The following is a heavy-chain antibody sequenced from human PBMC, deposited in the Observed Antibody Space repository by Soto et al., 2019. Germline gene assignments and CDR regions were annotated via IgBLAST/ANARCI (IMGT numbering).Heavy chain of an antibody. D-gene: IGHD2-2*01. CDR2: ISAYNGNT. CDR3: ARGPGSSTSRNYYGMDV. V-gene: IGHV1-18*01. CDR1: GYTFTSYG. J-gene: IGHJ6*02. Sequence: ASVKVSCKASGYTFTSYGISWVRQAPGQGLEWMGWISAYNGNTNYAQKLQGRVTTTTDTSTSTAYMELRSLRSDDTAVYYCARGPGSSTSRNYYGMDVWGQGTTVTVSS.